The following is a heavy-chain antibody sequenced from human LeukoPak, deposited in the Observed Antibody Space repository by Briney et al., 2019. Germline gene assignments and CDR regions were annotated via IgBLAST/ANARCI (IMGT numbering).Heavy chain of an antibody. CDR1: GFTFSNYW. Sequence: GGSLRLSCAASGFTFSNYWMTWVRQAPGKGLEWVANIKEGGSEKYYVDSVKGRFTISRDNAKNSALLQMNSLRAEDTAVYYCARVDSAEKRDFDYWGQGTLVTVSS. CDR3: ARVDSAEKRDFDY. D-gene: IGHD3-22*01. CDR2: IKEGGSEK. J-gene: IGHJ4*02. V-gene: IGHV3-7*01.